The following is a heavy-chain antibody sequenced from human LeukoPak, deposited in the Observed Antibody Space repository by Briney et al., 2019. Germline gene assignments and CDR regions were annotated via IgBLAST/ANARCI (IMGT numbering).Heavy chain of an antibody. J-gene: IGHJ4*02. CDR1: GRTFSSYA. CDR2: TIPIFGTA. CDR3: ARAVRKRSSGYDLHFDY. D-gene: IGHD3-22*01. V-gene: IGHV1-69*05. Sequence: GASVKVSCKASGRTFSSYAISWVRQAPGQGLEWMGGTIPIFGTANYAQKLQGRVTMTTDTSTSTAYMELRSLRSDDTAVYYCARAVRKRSSGYDLHFDYWGQGTLVTVSS.